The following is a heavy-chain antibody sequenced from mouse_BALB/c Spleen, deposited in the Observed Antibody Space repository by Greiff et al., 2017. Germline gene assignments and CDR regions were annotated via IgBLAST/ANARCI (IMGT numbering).Heavy chain of an antibody. J-gene: IGHJ4*01. V-gene: IGHV1S56*01. CDR2: IYPGDGST. D-gene: IGHD2-3*01. CDR1: GYTFTSYY. Sequence: QVQLQQSGPELVKPGASVKMSCKASGYTFTSYYIHWVKQRPGQGLEWIGWIYPGDGSTKYNEKFKGKTTLTADKSSSTAYMLLSSLTSEDSAIYFCARCSIYDGYYYYAMDYWGQGTSVTVSS. CDR3: ARCSIYDGYYYYAMDY.